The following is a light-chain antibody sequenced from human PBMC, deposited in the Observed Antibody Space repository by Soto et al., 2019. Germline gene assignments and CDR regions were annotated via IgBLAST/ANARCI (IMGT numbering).Light chain of an antibody. Sequence: QSALIQPPSASGSPGQSVTISCTGTKNDIGVYDFVSWYQHHPGKAPRLIIYEVVQRPSGVPDRFSGSKSGNTASLTVSGLQAADEADYFCKSYAGSNTYVFGSGTKV. CDR2: EVV. CDR1: KNDIGVYDF. CDR3: KSYAGSNTYV. V-gene: IGLV2-8*01. J-gene: IGLJ1*01.